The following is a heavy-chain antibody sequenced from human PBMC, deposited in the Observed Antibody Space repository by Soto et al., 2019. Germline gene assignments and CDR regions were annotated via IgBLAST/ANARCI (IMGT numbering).Heavy chain of an antibody. CDR1: GGSISSYY. V-gene: IGHV4-59*01. CDR2: IYYSGST. J-gene: IGHJ4*02. CDR3: AREDTAMAYFDY. Sequence: SPTLSLTCTVSGGSISSYYWSWIRQPPGKGLEWIGYIYYSGSTNYNPSLKSRVTISVDTSKNQFSLKLSSVTAADTAVYYCAREDTAMAYFDYWGQGTLVTVSS. D-gene: IGHD5-18*01.